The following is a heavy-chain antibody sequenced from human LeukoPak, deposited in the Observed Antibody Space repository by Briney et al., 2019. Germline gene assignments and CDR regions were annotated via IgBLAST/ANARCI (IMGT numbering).Heavy chain of an antibody. J-gene: IGHJ4*02. CDR2: ISHDGSDK. Sequence: GGSLRLSCAASGFTFRSFAMHWVRQAPGKGLEWVAVISHDGSDKYYADSVKGRFTISRDNSKNTLYLQMNSLRAEDTAVYYCARGLGYGDYSLDYWGQGTLVTVSS. CDR1: GFTFRSFA. CDR3: ARGLGYGDYSLDY. V-gene: IGHV3-30*04. D-gene: IGHD4-17*01.